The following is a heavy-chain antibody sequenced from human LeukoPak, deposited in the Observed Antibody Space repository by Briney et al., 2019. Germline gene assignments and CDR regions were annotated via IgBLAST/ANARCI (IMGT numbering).Heavy chain of an antibody. CDR1: GGSISIYY. J-gene: IGHJ4*02. CDR2: IYYSGST. V-gene: IGHV4-59*01. Sequence: SETLSLTCTVSGGSISIYYWSWIRQPPGKGLEWIGYIYYSGSTNYNPSLKSRVTISVDTSKNQFSLKLSSVTAADTAVYYCARGDVGYCSSTSCHYFDYWGQGTLVTVSS. CDR3: ARGDVGYCSSTSCHYFDY. D-gene: IGHD2-2*01.